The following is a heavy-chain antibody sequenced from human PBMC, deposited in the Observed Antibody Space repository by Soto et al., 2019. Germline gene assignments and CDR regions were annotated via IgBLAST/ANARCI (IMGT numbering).Heavy chain of an antibody. CDR1: GFTLRNAW. J-gene: IGHJ4*02. D-gene: IGHD3-9*01. CDR3: TTGGLGPFDY. V-gene: IGHV3-15*07. CDR2: IKGKTNGGTT. Sequence: PGGSLRLSCEVSGFTLRNAWMNWVRQAPGKGLEWVGRIKGKTNGGTTDYAVPVKGRFVISRDDSRNTLYLQMNSLKTEDTAVYYCTTGGLGPFDYWGQGTLVTVSS.